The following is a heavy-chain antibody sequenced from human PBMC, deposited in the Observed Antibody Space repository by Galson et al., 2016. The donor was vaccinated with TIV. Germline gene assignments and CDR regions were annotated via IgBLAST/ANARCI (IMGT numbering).Heavy chain of an antibody. J-gene: IGHJ4*02. V-gene: IGHV3-7*01. Sequence: SLRLSCAASGFSFRSYWMSWVRQAPGKGLQWVANIKEDRSEIYYVDSVKGRFTISRDNAKNSLYLQMSSLRAEDTAMYYCPRDLTTGNPGYYYWGQGTLGTVSS. CDR3: PRDLTTGNPGYYY. CDR1: GFSFRSYW. CDR2: IKEDRSEI. D-gene: IGHD1-1*01.